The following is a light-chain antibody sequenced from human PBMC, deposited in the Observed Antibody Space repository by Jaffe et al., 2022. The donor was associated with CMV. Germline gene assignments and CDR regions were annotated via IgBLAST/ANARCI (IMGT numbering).Light chain of an antibody. CDR2: KAS. V-gene: IGKV1-5*03. Sequence: DIQMTQSPSTLSASVGDRVTITCRASQSISGWLAWYQQKPGKAPKLLIYKASSLESGVPSRFSGSESGTEFTLTISSLQPDDFATYYCQQYNSYSRTFGQGTKLEIK. CDR1: QSISGW. CDR3: QQYNSYSRT. J-gene: IGKJ2*02.